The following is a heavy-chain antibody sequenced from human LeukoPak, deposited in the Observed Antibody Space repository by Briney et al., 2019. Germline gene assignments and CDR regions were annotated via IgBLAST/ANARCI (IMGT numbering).Heavy chain of an antibody. V-gene: IGHV3-74*01. Sequence: PGGSLRLSCAASGFTFSSYWMHWVRQAPGKGLVWVSRINSDGSSTSYADSVKGRFTISRDNAKNTLYLQMNSLSAEDTAVYYCARAQKYSYDTFDIWGQGTMVTVSS. D-gene: IGHD4-11*01. CDR2: INSDGSST. J-gene: IGHJ3*02. CDR1: GFTFSSYW. CDR3: ARAQKYSYDTFDI.